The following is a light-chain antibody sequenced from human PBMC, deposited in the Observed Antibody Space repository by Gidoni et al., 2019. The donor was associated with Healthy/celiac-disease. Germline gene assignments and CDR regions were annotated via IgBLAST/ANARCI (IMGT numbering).Light chain of an antibody. Sequence: EIVLTQSPATLSLSPGERATLSCMASQSVSSYLAWYQQKPGQAPRLLIYDASNRATGIPDRFSGSGSGTDFTLTISSLEPEDFAVYYCQQRRNWPPVTFGQGTRLEIK. V-gene: IGKV3-11*01. CDR1: QSVSSY. CDR2: DAS. CDR3: QQRRNWPPVT. J-gene: IGKJ5*01.